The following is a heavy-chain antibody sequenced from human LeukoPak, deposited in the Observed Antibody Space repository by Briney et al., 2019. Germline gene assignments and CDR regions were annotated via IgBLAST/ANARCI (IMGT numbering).Heavy chain of an antibody. V-gene: IGHV6-1*01. D-gene: IGHD2-15*01. CDR3: VGCSGGSCHSGAFEI. CDR1: GDSVSRNSAT. Sequence: KTSQTLSLTCAISGDSVSRNSATWNWIRQSPSRGLEWLARANYRSKWYYDYAVSVKSRMSINTDSSKNQFTLQLNSVTPEDTAVYYCVGCSGGSCHSGAFEIWGQGTMVTVSS. CDR2: ANYRSKWYY. J-gene: IGHJ3*02.